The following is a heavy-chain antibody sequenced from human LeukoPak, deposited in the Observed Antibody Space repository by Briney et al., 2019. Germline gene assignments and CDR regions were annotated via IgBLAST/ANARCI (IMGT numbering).Heavy chain of an antibody. D-gene: IGHD1-1*01. J-gene: IGHJ6*02. Sequence: PGGSLRLSCAASGFTFSNAWMSWVRQAPGKGLEGVAVISYDGSNKYYADSVKGRFTISRDNSKNTLYLQMNSLRAEDTAVYYCAKKGTGYYHYGMDVWGQGTTVTVSS. CDR1: GFTFSNAW. CDR3: AKKGTGYYHYGMDV. CDR2: ISYDGSNK. V-gene: IGHV3-30*18.